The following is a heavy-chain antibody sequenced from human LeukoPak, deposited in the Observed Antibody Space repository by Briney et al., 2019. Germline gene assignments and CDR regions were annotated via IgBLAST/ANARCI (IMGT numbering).Heavy chain of an antibody. CDR2: IIPIFGTA. V-gene: IGHV1-69*06. D-gene: IGHD3-10*01. CDR3: ARLGSGSFNYYYYGMDV. CDR1: GGTFSSYA. Sequence: GASVKVSCKASGGTFSSYAISWVRQAPGHGLEWMGGIIPIFGTANYAQKLQGRVTITADKSTSTAYMELSSLRSEDTAVYYCARLGSGSFNYYYYGMDVWGKGTTVTVSS. J-gene: IGHJ6*04.